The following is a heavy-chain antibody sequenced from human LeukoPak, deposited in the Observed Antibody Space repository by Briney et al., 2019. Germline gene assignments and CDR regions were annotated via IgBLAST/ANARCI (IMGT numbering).Heavy chain of an antibody. D-gene: IGHD2-15*01. V-gene: IGHV4-59*01. CDR3: ARLVGGCPGGRCRAHFDY. CDR2: IYYGGST. CDR1: GDSINSNY. Sequence: SGTLSLTCTVSGDSINSNYGSWVRQPPGKGLEWIGCIYYGGSTNYNPSLKSRGSMSVDPSNNQFSLTLSSVPAADPAVYCCARLVGGCPGGRCRAHFDYWGQGTLVTVSS. J-gene: IGHJ4*02.